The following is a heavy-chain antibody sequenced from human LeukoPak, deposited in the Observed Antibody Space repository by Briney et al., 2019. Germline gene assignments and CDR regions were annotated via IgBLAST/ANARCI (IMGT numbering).Heavy chain of an antibody. CDR3: AIWVGGSYRRHFDY. CDR2: IRQDGSEK. CDR1: GFTLSTYW. D-gene: IGHD1-26*01. V-gene: IGHV3-7*01. J-gene: IGHJ4*02. Sequence: PGGSLRLSCAASGFTLSTYWMTWVRQAPGKGLEWVANIRQDGSEKYYVESVKGRFTISRDNAKNSLYLQMNSLRAEDTAVYYCAIWVGGSYRRHFDYWGQGTLVTVSS.